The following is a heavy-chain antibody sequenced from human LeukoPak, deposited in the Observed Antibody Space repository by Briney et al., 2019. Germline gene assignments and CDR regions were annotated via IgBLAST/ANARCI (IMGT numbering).Heavy chain of an antibody. CDR2: ISIDGNNK. V-gene: IGHV3-30*18. CDR3: AKDQSH. CDR1: GFTFSDYV. J-gene: IGHJ4*02. Sequence: GGALRLSCAASGFTFSDYVMHCGRQAPGKGREWVSCISIDGNNKYYADSMKGRFTISRHNYNNTLYLHINSLSPEDKAVYYCAKDQSHWGPGTLVIVSS.